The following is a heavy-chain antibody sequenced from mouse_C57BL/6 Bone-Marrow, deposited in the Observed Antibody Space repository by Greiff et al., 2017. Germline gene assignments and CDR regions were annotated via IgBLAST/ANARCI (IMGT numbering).Heavy chain of an antibody. CDR3: ASLLGRRGY. Sequence: VKLKESGAELARPGASVKLSCKASGYTFTSYGISWVKQRTGQGLEWIGEIYPRSGNTYYNEKFKGKATLTADKSSSTAYMELRSLTSEDSAVYFCASLLGRRGYWGQGTTLTVSS. CDR2: IYPRSGNT. V-gene: IGHV1-81*01. CDR1: GYTFTSYG. J-gene: IGHJ2*01. D-gene: IGHD4-1*01.